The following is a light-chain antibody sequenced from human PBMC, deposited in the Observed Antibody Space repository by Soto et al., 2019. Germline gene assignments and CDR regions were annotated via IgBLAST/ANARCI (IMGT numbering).Light chain of an antibody. V-gene: IGKV1-27*01. CDR3: QKYNYAPWT. CDR2: AAS. J-gene: IGKJ1*01. CDR1: QSISNY. Sequence: DIQMTQSPSSLSASVGDRVTITCRASQSISNYLAWYQQKPGNIPKLLIYAASTLQSGVPSRFIGSGSATDFTLTISSLQPEDVATYYCQKYNYAPWTFGQGTKVEIK.